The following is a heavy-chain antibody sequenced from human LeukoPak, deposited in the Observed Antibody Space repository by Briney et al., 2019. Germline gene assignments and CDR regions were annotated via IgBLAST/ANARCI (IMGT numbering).Heavy chain of an antibody. CDR2: IYYSGST. CDR1: RDSISSRDYY. V-gene: IGHV4-30-4*08. CDR3: ARDNSYYYDSSGYYNWFDP. J-gene: IGHJ5*02. D-gene: IGHD3-22*01. Sequence: PSETLSLACSVSRDSISSRDYYWSWIRQPPGKGLEWIGYIYYSGSTSYNPSLKSRVTISVDTSKNQFSLRLSSVTAADTAVYYCARDNSYYYDSSGYYNWFDPWGQGTLVTVSS.